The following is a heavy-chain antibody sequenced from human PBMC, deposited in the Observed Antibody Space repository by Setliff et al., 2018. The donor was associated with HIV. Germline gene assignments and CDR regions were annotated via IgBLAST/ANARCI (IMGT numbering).Heavy chain of an antibody. CDR3: ACLPRDIVVDY. CDR1: GYTFTGYY. D-gene: IGHD2-15*01. CDR2: INPNSGGT. Sequence: ASVKVSCNASGYTFTGYYMHWVRQAPGQGLEWMGWINPNSGGTNSAQKFQGRVTMTRDTSISTAYMELRRLKSDDTAVYYCACLPRDIVVDYWGQGTLVTVSS. V-gene: IGHV1-2*02. J-gene: IGHJ4*02.